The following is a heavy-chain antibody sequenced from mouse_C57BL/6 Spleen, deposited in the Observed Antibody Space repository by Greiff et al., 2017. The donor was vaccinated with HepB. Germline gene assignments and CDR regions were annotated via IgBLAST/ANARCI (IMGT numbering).Heavy chain of an antibody. CDR3: ARIRGAYYGNYRGAMDY. J-gene: IGHJ4*01. Sequence: QVTLKECGPGILQPSQTLSLTCSFSGFSLSTFGMGVGWIRQPSGQGLEWLAHIWWDDDKYYNPALKSRLTISKDTSKNQVFLKIANVDTADTATYYCARIRGAYYGNYRGAMDYWGQGTSVTVSS. CDR2: IWWDDDK. D-gene: IGHD2-10*01. CDR1: GFSLSTFGMG. V-gene: IGHV8-8*01.